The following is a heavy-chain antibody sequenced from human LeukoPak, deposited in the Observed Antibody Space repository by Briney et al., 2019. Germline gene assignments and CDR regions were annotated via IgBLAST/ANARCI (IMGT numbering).Heavy chain of an antibody. Sequence: SETLSLTCTVSGGSISSYYWSWIRQPAGKGLEWIGRIYASGSTYYNPSLKSRATISVATSKNQFSLKLSSVTAADTAVYYCARGSDYYDSSGYYLAYYFDYWGQGTLVTVFS. J-gene: IGHJ4*02. CDR2: IYASGST. CDR1: GGSISSYY. D-gene: IGHD3-22*01. V-gene: IGHV4-4*07. CDR3: ARGSDYYDSSGYYLAYYFDY.